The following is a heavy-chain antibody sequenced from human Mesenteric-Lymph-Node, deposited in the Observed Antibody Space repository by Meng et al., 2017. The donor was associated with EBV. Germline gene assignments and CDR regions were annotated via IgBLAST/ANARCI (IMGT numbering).Heavy chain of an antibody. Sequence: QVQLQQWGAGLLKPSETLSLTCAVYGGSFSGYHWSWIRQPPGKGLEWIGEINHSGSTNYNPSLKSRVIISVDTSKNQFSLKLSSVTAADTAVYYCVSYDYGDYVAFDSWGQGTLVTVSS. CDR3: VSYDYGDYVAFDS. V-gene: IGHV4-34*01. J-gene: IGHJ4*02. CDR2: INHSGST. D-gene: IGHD4-17*01. CDR1: GGSFSGYH.